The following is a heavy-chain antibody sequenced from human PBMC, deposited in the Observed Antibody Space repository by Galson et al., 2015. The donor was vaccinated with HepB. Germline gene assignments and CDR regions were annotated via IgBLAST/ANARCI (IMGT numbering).Heavy chain of an antibody. J-gene: IGHJ6*02. Sequence: SLRLSCAASGFIFGNYEIHWVRQAPGKGLEWVAVTSNDGSKQFYADSVKGRFTISRDSPRNTLFLQMNNLRDEDAAVYYCAKAGSPYDYSYGLDVRGQVTTVTVSS. CDR2: TSNDGSKQ. D-gene: IGHD3-16*01. V-gene: IGHV3-30*18. CDR1: GFIFGNYE. CDR3: AKAGSPYDYSYGLDV.